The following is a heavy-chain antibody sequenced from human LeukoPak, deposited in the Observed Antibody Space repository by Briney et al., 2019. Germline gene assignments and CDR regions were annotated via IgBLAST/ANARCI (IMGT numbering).Heavy chain of an antibody. CDR3: ARVTSYYYYYYGMDV. CDR2: INHSGST. Sequence: SETLSLTCAVYGGSFSGYYWSWIRQPPGKGLEWIGEINHSGSTNYNPPLKSRVTISVDTSKNQFSLKLSSVTAADTAVYYCARVTSYYYYYYGMDVWGQGTTVTVSS. J-gene: IGHJ6*02. V-gene: IGHV4-34*01. CDR1: GGSFSGYY.